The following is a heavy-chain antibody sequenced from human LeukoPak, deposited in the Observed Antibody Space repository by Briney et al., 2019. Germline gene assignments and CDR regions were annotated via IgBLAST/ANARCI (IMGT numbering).Heavy chain of an antibody. J-gene: IGHJ3*02. CDR1: GFIFSSYG. CDR2: ISYDGSNK. V-gene: IGHV3-30*18. CDR3: AKDVHIVVVTDAFDI. D-gene: IGHD2-21*02. Sequence: PGGSLRLSCAASGFIFSSYGMHWVRQAPGKGLEWVALISYDGSNKYYADSVKGRFTISRDNSKNTLYLQMNSLRAEDTAVYYCAKDVHIVVVTDAFDIWGQGTMVTVSS.